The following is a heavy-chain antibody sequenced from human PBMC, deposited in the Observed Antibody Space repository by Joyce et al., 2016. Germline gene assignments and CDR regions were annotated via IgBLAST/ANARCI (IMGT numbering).Heavy chain of an antibody. J-gene: IGHJ6*02. CDR1: GFNLRDYW. D-gene: IGHD2-15*01. CDR2: VNGDGSTV. V-gene: IGHV3-74*01. Sequence: EVRLVQSGGGLVQPGESLRVSCVVSGFNLRDYWMHWVRLVPGKGLMGVSRVNGDGSTVTYADSVKGRFTVSRDTAKNTLSLQMTRLSADDAAVYYCARGGTVVVSTRGGLDVWGQGTTVTVSS. CDR3: ARGGTVVVSTRGGLDV.